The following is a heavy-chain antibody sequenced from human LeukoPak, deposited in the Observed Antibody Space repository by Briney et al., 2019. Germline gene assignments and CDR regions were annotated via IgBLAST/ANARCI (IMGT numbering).Heavy chain of an antibody. CDR1: GFTFSSYA. J-gene: IGHJ4*02. D-gene: IGHD5-18*01. Sequence: QPGGSLRLSCAASGFTFSSYAMSWVRQAPGKGLEWVSYISSSSSTIYYADSVKGRFTISRDNAKNSLYLQMNSLRDEDTAVYYCARSTVDTAMVSDYWGQGTLVTVSS. CDR2: ISSSSSTI. CDR3: ARSTVDTAMVSDY. V-gene: IGHV3-48*02.